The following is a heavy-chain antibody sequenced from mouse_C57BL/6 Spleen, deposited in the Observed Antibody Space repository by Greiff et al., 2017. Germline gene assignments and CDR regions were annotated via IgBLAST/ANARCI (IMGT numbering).Heavy chain of an antibody. D-gene: IGHD1-1*01. CDR2: IRNKANNHAT. CDR3: TGITTVVAKGFAY. CDR1: GFTFSDAW. V-gene: IGHV6-6*01. Sequence: EVKLQESGGGLVQPGGSMKLSCAASGFTFSDAWMDWVRQSPEKGLEWVAEIRNKANNHATYYAESVKGRFTISRDDSKSSVYLQMNSLRAEDTGIYYCTGITTVVAKGFAYWGQGTLVTVSA. J-gene: IGHJ3*01.